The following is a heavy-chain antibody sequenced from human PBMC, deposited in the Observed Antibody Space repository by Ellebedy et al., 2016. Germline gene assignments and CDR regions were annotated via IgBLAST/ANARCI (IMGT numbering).Heavy chain of an antibody. CDR3: AHSPGLVAPFDY. Sequence: SGPTLVKPTQPLTLTCTFSGFSLSTTGVGVGWIRQPPGKAPECLALIYWDDDKRYSPSLKSRLTITKDTSTNQVVLTMTNMDPVDTATYYCAHSPGLVAPFDYWGQGTLVTVSS. J-gene: IGHJ4*02. V-gene: IGHV2-5*02. CDR2: IYWDDDK. CDR1: GFSLSTTGVG. D-gene: IGHD5-12*01.